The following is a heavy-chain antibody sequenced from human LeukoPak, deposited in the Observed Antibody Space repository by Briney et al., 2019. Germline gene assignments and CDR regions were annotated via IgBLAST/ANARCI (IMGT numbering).Heavy chain of an antibody. J-gene: IGHJ6*03. Sequence: ASVKVSCKASGYTFTGHYMHWVRQAPGQGLEWMGRINPNSGGTNYAQKFQGRVTMTRDTSISTAYMELSRLRSDDTAVYYCARVMVVTAIRHYYYYMGVWGKGTTVTVSS. CDR1: GYTFTGHY. CDR2: INPNSGGT. D-gene: IGHD2-21*02. V-gene: IGHV1-2*06. CDR3: ARVMVVTAIRHYYYYMGV.